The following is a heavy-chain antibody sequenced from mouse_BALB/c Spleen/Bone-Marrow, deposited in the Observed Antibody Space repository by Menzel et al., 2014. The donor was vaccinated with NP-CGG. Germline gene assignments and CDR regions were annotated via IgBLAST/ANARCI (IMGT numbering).Heavy chain of an antibody. CDR2: ISSGSSTI. Sequence: DVKLVESGGGLVQPGGSRKLSCAASGFTFSSFGMHWVRQAPEKGLEWVAYISSGSSTIYYADTVKGRFTISRDNPKNTLFLQMTSLRSEDTAVYYCARWGYYYAMDYWGQGTSVTVSS. J-gene: IGHJ4*01. V-gene: IGHV5-17*02. CDR3: ARWGYYYAMDY. CDR1: GFTFSSFG.